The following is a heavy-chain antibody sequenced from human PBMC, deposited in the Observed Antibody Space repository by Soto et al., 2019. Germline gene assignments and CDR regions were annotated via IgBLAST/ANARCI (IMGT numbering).Heavy chain of an antibody. CDR1: GGTFSSYA. D-gene: IGHD5-18*01. CDR3: ARERTDTAMVTSSLYYYYYGMDV. CDR2: IIPIFGTA. J-gene: IGHJ6*02. V-gene: IGHV1-69*06. Sequence: SVKVSCKASGGTFSSYAISWVRQAPGQGLEWMGGIIPIFGTANYAQKFQGRVTITADKSTSTAYMELSSLRSEDTAVYYCARERTDTAMVTSSLYYYYYGMDVWGQGTTVTVS.